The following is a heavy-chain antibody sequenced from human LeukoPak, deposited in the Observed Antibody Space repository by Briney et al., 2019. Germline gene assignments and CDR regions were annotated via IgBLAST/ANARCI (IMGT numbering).Heavy chain of an antibody. J-gene: IGHJ4*02. CDR1: GGSISSSSYY. Sequence: PSETLSLTCTVSGGSISSSSYYWGWIRQPPGKGLEWIGYIYYSGSINYNPSLKSRVTISVDTSKNQFSLKLSSVTAADTAVYYCARVGYSSSGNYYNDRGAFDYWGQGTLVTVSS. CDR2: IYYSGSI. CDR3: ARVGYSSSGNYYNDRGAFDY. V-gene: IGHV4-61*05. D-gene: IGHD3-10*01.